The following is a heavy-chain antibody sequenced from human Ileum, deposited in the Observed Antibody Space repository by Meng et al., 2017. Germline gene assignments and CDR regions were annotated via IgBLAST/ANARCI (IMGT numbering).Heavy chain of an antibody. CDR1: GGSISGGTW. CDR2: FHPGSGA. V-gene: IGHV4-4*02. CDR3: AKNGAYCLES. J-gene: IGHJ4*02. Sequence: VRLQGSGPGLVKPSGTLALTCAVSGGSISGGTWWSWVRQPPGKGLQWIGQFHPGSGAAYNPSLETRVTISVDTSKNQFSLELTSVTAADTAVYYCAKNGAYCLESWGQGTLVTVSS. D-gene: IGHD2-21*01.